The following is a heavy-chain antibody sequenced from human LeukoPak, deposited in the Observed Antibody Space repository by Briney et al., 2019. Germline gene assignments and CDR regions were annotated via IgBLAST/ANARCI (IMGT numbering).Heavy chain of an antibody. Sequence: GGSLRLSCAASGFTFSSYSMNWVRQAPGKGLEWVSYISSSSSTIYYADSVKGRFTISRDNAKNSLYLQMNSLRAEDTAVYYCAREIWGSGWYEGVYYFDYWGQGTLVTVSS. D-gene: IGHD6-19*01. CDR2: ISSSSSTI. J-gene: IGHJ4*02. V-gene: IGHV3-48*04. CDR3: AREIWGSGWYEGVYYFDY. CDR1: GFTFSSYS.